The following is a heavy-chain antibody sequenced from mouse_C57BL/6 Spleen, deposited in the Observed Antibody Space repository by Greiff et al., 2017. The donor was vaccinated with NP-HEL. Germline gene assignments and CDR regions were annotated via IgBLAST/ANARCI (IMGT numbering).Heavy chain of an antibody. D-gene: IGHD2-5*01. CDR2: IYPSDSET. Sequence: QVQLQQPGAELVRPGSQWSLSSKASASTFPSTWLVWVKRRPGQGLKWIGNIYPSDSETHYNQKFKDKATLTVDKSSSTAYMQLSSLTSEDSAVYYCARKGAYYSNFSFDYWGQGTTLTVSS. CDR3: ARKGAYYSNFSFDY. CDR1: ASTFPSTW. J-gene: IGHJ2*01. V-gene: IGHV1-61*01.